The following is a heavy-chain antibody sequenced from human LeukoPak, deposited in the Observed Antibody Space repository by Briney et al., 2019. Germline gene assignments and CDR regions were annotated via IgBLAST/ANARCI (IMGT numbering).Heavy chain of an antibody. CDR1: GYTFTDYY. CDR3: ATLDWLSPQCY. V-gene: IGHV1-2*02. Sequence: ASVKVSCKASGYTFTDYYIHWVRQAPGQGLEWMGWINPKRGDTDYARSFQGRVTMTRDTSISTVYMELNRLRSDDTALYYCATLDWLSPQCYWGQGTLVTVSS. CDR2: INPKRGDT. J-gene: IGHJ4*02. D-gene: IGHD3/OR15-3a*01.